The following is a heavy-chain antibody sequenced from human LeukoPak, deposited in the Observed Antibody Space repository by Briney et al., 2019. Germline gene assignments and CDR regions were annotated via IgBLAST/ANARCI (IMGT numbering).Heavy chain of an antibody. V-gene: IGHV3-23*01. J-gene: IGHJ5*02. Sequence: GWSLRLSCAASGFTFSTNAMSWVRQAPGKGLEWVSGMSRSGGSTYYADSVKGRFTISRDNSKNTLYLQMNSLRGEDTAVYYCAKTGSTVTALNWFDPWGQGTLVTVSS. D-gene: IGHD4-17*01. CDR1: GFTFSTNA. CDR2: MSRSGGST. CDR3: AKTGSTVTALNWFDP.